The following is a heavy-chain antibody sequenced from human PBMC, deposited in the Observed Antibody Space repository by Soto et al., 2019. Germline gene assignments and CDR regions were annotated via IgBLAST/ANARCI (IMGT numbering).Heavy chain of an antibody. D-gene: IGHD6-13*01. J-gene: IGHJ4*02. CDR3: AKILSGYSSSWKNDY. CDR1: GFTFSSYA. V-gene: IGHV3-23*01. CDR2: ISGSGGST. Sequence: GGSLRLSCAASGFTFSSYAMSWVRQAPGKGLEWVSAISGSGGSTYYADSVKGRFTISRDNSKNTLYLQMNSLRAEDTAVYYCAKILSGYSSSWKNDYWGQGTLVTVSS.